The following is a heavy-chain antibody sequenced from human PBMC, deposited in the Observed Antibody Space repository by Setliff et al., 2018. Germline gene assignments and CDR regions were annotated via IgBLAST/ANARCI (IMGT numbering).Heavy chain of an antibody. D-gene: IGHD1-26*01. CDR1: GVSISANHY. CDR3: ARAPPNRYSGSYEYFYMDV. Sequence: SETLSLTCTVSGVSISANHYWGWIRQPPGKGLEWIGSISYGGNTYYNPSLRSRVTMSLDTSANQFSLNLRSVTAADTAIYYCARAPPNRYSGSYEYFYMDVWGKGTTVTVSS. J-gene: IGHJ6*03. V-gene: IGHV4-39*07. CDR2: ISYGGNT.